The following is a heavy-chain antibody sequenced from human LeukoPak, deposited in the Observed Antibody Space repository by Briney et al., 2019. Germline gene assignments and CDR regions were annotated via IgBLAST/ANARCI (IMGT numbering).Heavy chain of an antibody. CDR3: ASFLLGRFLWY. CDR1: AFTFGDYT. CDR2: ISGSGGST. Sequence: PGGSLRLSCTASAFTFGDYTMSWVRQAPGKGLEWVSSISGSGGSTYYADSMKGRFTISRDNSKNMLYLQMNSLRAEDTAVYYCASFLLGRFLWYWGQGTLVTVSS. J-gene: IGHJ4*02. V-gene: IGHV3-23*01. D-gene: IGHD3-16*01.